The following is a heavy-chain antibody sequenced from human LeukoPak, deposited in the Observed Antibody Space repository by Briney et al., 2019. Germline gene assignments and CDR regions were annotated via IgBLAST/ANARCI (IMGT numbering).Heavy chain of an antibody. D-gene: IGHD1-26*01. Sequence: PGGSRRLSFAASGFTFRSYAMSWVRQAPGKGLEWVSAISGSGVSTYYTDSVKGRFTISRDKSKNTLYLQMDSLRAEDTAVYYCARSVDYWGQGTLVIVSS. J-gene: IGHJ4*02. CDR3: ARSVDY. CDR2: ISGSGVST. V-gene: IGHV3-23*01. CDR1: GFTFRSYA.